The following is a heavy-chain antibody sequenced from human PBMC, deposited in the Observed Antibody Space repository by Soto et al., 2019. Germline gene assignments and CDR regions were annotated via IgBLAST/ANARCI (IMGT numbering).Heavy chain of an antibody. Sequence: GGSLRLSCAASGFTFSSYGMHWVRQAPGKGLEWVAVIWYDGSNKYYADSVKGRFTISRDNSKNTLYLQMNSLRAEDTAVYYCARDLDDSNYYYYSGMDVWGQGTTVTVSS. CDR2: IWYDGSNK. CDR1: GFTFSSYG. D-gene: IGHD4-4*01. CDR3: ARDLDDSNYYYYSGMDV. V-gene: IGHV3-33*01. J-gene: IGHJ6*02.